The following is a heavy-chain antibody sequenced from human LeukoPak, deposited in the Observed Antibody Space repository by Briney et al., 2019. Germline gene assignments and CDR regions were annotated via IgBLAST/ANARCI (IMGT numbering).Heavy chain of an antibody. V-gene: IGHV3-48*04. CDR3: ARDASIVGTHPPDY. Sequence: GGSLRLSCVASGFTFNTYDMNWVRQAPGKGLEWVSYISSSSGTIYYADSVKGRFTISRDNAENSLYLQLNSLRAEDTAVYYCARDASIVGTHPPDYWGQGTLVTVSS. J-gene: IGHJ4*02. CDR2: ISSSSGTI. CDR1: GFTFNTYD. D-gene: IGHD1-26*01.